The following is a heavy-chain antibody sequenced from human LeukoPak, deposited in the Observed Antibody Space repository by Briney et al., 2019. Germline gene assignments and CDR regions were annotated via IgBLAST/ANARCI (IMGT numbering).Heavy chain of an antibody. CDR3: ARVKWLDAFDI. J-gene: IGHJ3*02. CDR1: GYTLTELS. V-gene: IGHV1-24*01. Sequence: ASVKVSCKVSGYTLTELSMHWVRQAPGKGLEWMGGFDPEDGETIYAQKFQGRVTMTTDTSTSTAYMELRSLRSDDTAVYYCARVKWLDAFDIWGQGTMVTVSS. CDR2: FDPEDGET. D-gene: IGHD6-19*01.